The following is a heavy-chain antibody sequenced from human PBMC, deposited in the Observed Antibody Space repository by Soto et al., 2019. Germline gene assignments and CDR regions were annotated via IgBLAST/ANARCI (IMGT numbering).Heavy chain of an antibody. CDR2: IIRILGTA. CDR3: AWYSSSDYYGMDV. D-gene: IGHD6-6*01. Sequence: QVQLVQSGAEVKKPGSSVKVSCKASGGTFSSYAISWVRQAPGQGLEWMGGIIRILGTANYTQNFQGRVTITADESTSTAYMELSSLRAEDTAVYYGAWYSSSDYYGMDVWGQGTTVSASS. CDR1: GGTFSSYA. J-gene: IGHJ6*02. V-gene: IGHV1-69*01.